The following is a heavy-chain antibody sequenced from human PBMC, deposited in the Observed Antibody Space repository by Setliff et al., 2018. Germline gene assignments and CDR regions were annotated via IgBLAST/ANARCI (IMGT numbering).Heavy chain of an antibody. CDR3: VREGVDSRSSTDYRYYMDV. Sequence: VKVSCKASGATFSSHGISWVRQAPGQGLEWMGGTIPMFGTTEYAQKFQGRLAIITDESTNTAFMQLSSLRSDDTAVYYCVREGVDSRSSTDYRYYMDVWGKGTTVTSP. V-gene: IGHV1-69*05. CDR2: TIPMFGTT. D-gene: IGHD3-22*01. J-gene: IGHJ6*03. CDR1: GATFSSHG.